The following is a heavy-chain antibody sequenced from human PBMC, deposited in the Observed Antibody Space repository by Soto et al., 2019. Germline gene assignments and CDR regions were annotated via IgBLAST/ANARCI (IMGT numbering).Heavy chain of an antibody. J-gene: IGHJ6*02. V-gene: IGHV5-51*01. Sequence: PGESLKISCKASGYSFTNYWIGWVRQLPGQGLEWMAIMYPGDSNTRYTPSFQGQVTISADKSISTAYLQWSSLKASDTAMYYCSRRTNWNDYGMDVWGQGTTVTVSS. CDR3: SRRTNWNDYGMDV. CDR2: MYPGDSNT. D-gene: IGHD1-20*01. CDR1: GYSFTNYW.